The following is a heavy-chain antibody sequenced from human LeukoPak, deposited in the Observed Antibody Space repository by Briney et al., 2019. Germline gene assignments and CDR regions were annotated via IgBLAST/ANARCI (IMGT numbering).Heavy chain of an antibody. J-gene: IGHJ4*02. CDR1: GGSISSYY. D-gene: IGHD6-19*01. V-gene: IGHV4-59*12. Sequence: SETLSLTCTVSGGSISSYYWSWIRQPPGKGLEWIGYIYYSGSTNYNPSLKSRVTISVDTSKNQFSLKLSSVTAADTAVYYCARDRSRIAVAGIWGQGTLVTVSS. CDR3: ARDRSRIAVAGI. CDR2: IYYSGST.